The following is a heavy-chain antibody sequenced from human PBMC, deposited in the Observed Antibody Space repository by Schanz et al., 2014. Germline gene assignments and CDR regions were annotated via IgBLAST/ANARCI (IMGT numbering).Heavy chain of an antibody. V-gene: IGHV3-11*01. CDR3: ARENLNWEAFDI. CDR1: GFTFSDYY. CDR2: ISRDGTTS. J-gene: IGHJ3*02. D-gene: IGHD7-27*01. Sequence: QVDLVESGGGVVQPGRSLRLSCAASGFTFSDYYMSWIRQAPGKGLEWVSYISRDGTTSYYADSVKGRFTISRDNAKNSLYLEMTSLRGEDTAVYYCARENLNWEAFDIWGQGTVVTVSS.